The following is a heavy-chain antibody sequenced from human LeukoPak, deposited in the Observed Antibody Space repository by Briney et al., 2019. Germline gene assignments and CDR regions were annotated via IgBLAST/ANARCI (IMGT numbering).Heavy chain of an antibody. Sequence: PGVSVRLSCAASGFTFSSYGMHWVRQAPGKGLEWVAFILYDGSNKYYADSVKGRFTIDRDNSKNTLYLQMKSLRAEDTAVYDCSKVACFDYGGQGTLVTVSS. CDR1: GFTFSSYG. CDR3: SKVACFDY. V-gene: IGHV3-30*02. J-gene: IGHJ4*02. CDR2: ILYDGSNK.